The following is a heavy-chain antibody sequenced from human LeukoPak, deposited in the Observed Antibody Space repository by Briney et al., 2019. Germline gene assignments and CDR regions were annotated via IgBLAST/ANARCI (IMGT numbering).Heavy chain of an antibody. V-gene: IGHV4-59*01. CDR1: GGSISTYY. D-gene: IGHD2/OR15-2a*01. CDR2: IYDSGST. J-gene: IGHJ4*02. CDR3: ARAPVLYYFDF. Sequence: SATLSLTCTVSGGSISTYYWSWIRQPPGKGLEWIGYIYDSGSTSYDPSLKSRVTISVDTSKNQFSLKLTSVTAADSAVYYCARAPVLYYFDFWGQGTLVTVSS.